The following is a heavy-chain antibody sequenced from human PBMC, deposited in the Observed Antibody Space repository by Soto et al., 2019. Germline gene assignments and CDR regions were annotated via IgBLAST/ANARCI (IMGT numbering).Heavy chain of an antibody. D-gene: IGHD3-10*01. V-gene: IGHV3-15*01. CDR2: IKSKSDGETT. J-gene: IGHJ6*02. CDR1: GFTFRNAW. Sequence: EVELVESGGGLVKPGGPLTLSCEGSGFTFRNAWMSWVRQAPGKGLEWVGRIKSKSDGETTDYADPVKGRFTISRNDSKNTFYLRVSSLKREDTAGYYCTTDLILWFGEYAFAVDVWGQGTTVTVSS. CDR3: TTDLILWFGEYAFAVDV.